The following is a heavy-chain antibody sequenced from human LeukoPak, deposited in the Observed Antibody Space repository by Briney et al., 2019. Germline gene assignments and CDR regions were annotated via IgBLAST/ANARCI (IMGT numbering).Heavy chain of an antibody. CDR2: ISYDGSIK. CDR3: ATGEMATMLDY. J-gene: IGHJ4*02. V-gene: IGHV3-30*03. CDR1: GFTFSNFG. D-gene: IGHD5-24*01. Sequence: SGGSLRLSCAASGFTFSNFGMHWVRQAPGKGLEWVALISYDGSIKSYADSVKGRFTISRDNSKNTLYLQMNSLRAEDTAVYYCATGEMATMLDYWGQGTLVTVSS.